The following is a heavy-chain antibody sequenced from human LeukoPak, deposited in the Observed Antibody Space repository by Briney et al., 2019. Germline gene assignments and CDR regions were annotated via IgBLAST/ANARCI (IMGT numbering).Heavy chain of an antibody. V-gene: IGHV3-30*18. CDR2: ISYDGSNE. Sequence: GRSLRLSCTASGFTFSNYGMHWVPQAPGKGREWGSVISYDGSNEYYADSVKGRFTISRDNSKNTLFLQMNSLRPEDTAVYHCAKVALFSGYYPPFDYWGQGTLVTVSS. D-gene: IGHD3-22*01. J-gene: IGHJ4*02. CDR1: GFTFSNYG. CDR3: AKVALFSGYYPPFDY.